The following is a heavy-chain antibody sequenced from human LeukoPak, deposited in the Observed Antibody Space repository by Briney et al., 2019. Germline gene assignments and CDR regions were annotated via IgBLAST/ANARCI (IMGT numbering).Heavy chain of an antibody. CDR2: IYHSGST. D-gene: IGHD2-2*01. Sequence: SQTLSLTCAVSGGSISSGGYSRSWIRQPPGKGLEWIGYIYHSGSTYYNPSLKSRVTISVDRSKNQFSLKLSSVTAADTAVYYCARERLYCSSTSCPGSWFDPWGQGTLVTVSS. J-gene: IGHJ5*02. CDR1: GGSISSGGYS. V-gene: IGHV4-30-2*01. CDR3: ARERLYCSSTSCPGSWFDP.